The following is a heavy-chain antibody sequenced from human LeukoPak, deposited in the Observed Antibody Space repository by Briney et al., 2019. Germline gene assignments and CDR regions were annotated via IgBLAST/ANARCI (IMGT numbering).Heavy chain of an antibody. Sequence: SETLSLTCTVSGGSISSGSYYWSWIRQPAGKGLEWIGRIYTSGSTNYNPSLKSRVTISVDTSRNQFSLKLSSVTAADTAVYYCARGPSAVWNYPPFDYWGQGTLVTVSS. CDR3: ARGPSAVWNYPPFDY. J-gene: IGHJ4*02. V-gene: IGHV4-61*02. CDR1: GGSISSGSYY. CDR2: IYTSGST. D-gene: IGHD1-7*01.